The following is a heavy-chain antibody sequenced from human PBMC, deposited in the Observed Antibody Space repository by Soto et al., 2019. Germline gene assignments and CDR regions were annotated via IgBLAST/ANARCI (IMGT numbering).Heavy chain of an antibody. CDR3: ARDAGGWASPPRPVVPAATGTKYNWFDP. D-gene: IGHD2-2*01. CDR2: INPNSGGT. CDR1: GYTFTGYY. Sequence: QVQLVQSGAEVKKPGASVKVSCKASGYTFTGYYMHWVRQAPGQGLEWMGWINPNSGGTNYAQKLQGWGTITRDTSYSAAYMELSRLRSDGTAVYYCARDAGGWASPPRPVVPAATGTKYNWFDPWGQGTLVTVSS. V-gene: IGHV1-2*04. J-gene: IGHJ5*02.